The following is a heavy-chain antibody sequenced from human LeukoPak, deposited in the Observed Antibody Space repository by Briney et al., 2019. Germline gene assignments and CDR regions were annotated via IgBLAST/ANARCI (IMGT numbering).Heavy chain of an antibody. D-gene: IGHD2-21*02. CDR1: GYTFTSYD. CDR2: MNPNSGNT. CDR3: ARAQIRGDCGRWYFHH. J-gene: IGHJ1*01. V-gene: IGHV1-8*01. Sequence: GASVKVSCKASGYTFTSYDINWVRQATGQGLEWMGWMNPNSGNTGYAQKFQGRVTMTRNTSISTAYMELSSLRSEDTAVYYGARAQIRGDCGRWYFHHWGQGTLVTVSS.